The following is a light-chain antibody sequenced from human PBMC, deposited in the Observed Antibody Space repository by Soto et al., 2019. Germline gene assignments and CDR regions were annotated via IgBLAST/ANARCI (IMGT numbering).Light chain of an antibody. J-gene: IGLJ1*01. CDR1: SSDVGGYNY. Sequence: QSVLTQPASVSGSPGQSITISCTGTSSDVGGYNYVSWYQQHPGKAPKLMIYDVSNRPSGVSNRFSGSKSGNTASLTISGLQAEDEGDYYCTSYTSIITPDYVFGTGTKVTVL. V-gene: IGLV2-14*01. CDR2: DVS. CDR3: TSYTSIITPDYV.